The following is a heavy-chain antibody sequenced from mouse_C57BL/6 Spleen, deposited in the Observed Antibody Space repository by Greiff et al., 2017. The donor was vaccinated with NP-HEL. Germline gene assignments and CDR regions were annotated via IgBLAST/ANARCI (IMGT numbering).Heavy chain of an antibody. CDR2: IDPNSGGT. J-gene: IGHJ4*01. Sequence: QVQLQQPGAELVKPGASVKLSCKASGYTFTSYWMHWVKQRPGRGLEWIGRIDPNSGGTKYNEKFKSKSTLTVDKPSSTAYMQLSSLTSEDSAVYYCARGATVRRDYAMDYWGQGTSVTVSS. CDR3: ARGATVRRDYAMDY. V-gene: IGHV1-72*01. CDR1: GYTFTSYW. D-gene: IGHD1-1*01.